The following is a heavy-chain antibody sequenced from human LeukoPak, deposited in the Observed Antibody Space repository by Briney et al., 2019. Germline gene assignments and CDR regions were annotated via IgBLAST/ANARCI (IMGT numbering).Heavy chain of an antibody. CDR2: ISGSGGST. Sequence: GGSLRLSCAASRFTFSSYAVSWVRQAPGKGLEWVSAISGSGGSTYYADSVKGRFTISRDNSKNTVYLQMNSLRAEDTAVYYCAKDRSCTNDVCHEDFDYWGQGTLVTVSS. CDR1: RFTFSSYA. D-gene: IGHD2-8*01. J-gene: IGHJ4*02. V-gene: IGHV3-23*01. CDR3: AKDRSCTNDVCHEDFDY.